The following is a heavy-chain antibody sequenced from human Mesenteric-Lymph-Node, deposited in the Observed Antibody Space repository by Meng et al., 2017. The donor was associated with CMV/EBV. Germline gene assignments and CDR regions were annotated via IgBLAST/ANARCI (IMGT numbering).Heavy chain of an antibody. Sequence: CGASGFTCSTYGMNWVRQAPGKGLEWVAVIWSDGGTSYYADSVKGRFTISRDNSKNTLYLQMNSLRAEDTAVYYCARDGGSAPDYWGQGTLVTVSS. D-gene: IGHD3-16*01. CDR3: ARDGGSAPDY. CDR1: GFTCSTYG. CDR2: IWSDGGTS. J-gene: IGHJ4*02. V-gene: IGHV3-33*01.